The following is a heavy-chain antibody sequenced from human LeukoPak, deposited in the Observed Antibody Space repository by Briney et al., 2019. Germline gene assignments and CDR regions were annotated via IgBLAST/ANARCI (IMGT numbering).Heavy chain of an antibody. Sequence: PSETLSLTCAVYGGSFSGYYWSWIRQPPGKGLEWIGEINHSGSTNYNPSLKSRVTISVDTSKNQFSLKLSSVTAADTAVYYCARLNKWLRLSYYYYYYMDVWGKGTTVTISS. D-gene: IGHD5-12*01. CDR2: INHSGST. CDR1: GGSFSGYY. J-gene: IGHJ6*03. V-gene: IGHV4-34*01. CDR3: ARLNKWLRLSYYYYYYMDV.